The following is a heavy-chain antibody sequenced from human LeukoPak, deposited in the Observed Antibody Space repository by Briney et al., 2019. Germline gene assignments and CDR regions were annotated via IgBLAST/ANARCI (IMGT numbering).Heavy chain of an antibody. CDR3: ARAPSITMIVVAAGGMDV. J-gene: IGHJ6*02. D-gene: IGHD3-22*01. CDR2: IYTSGST. Sequence: SETRSLTCTVSGGSISSYYWSWIRQPAGKGLEWIGRIYTSGSTNYNPSLKSRVTMSVDTSKNQFSLKLSSVTAADTAVYYCARAPSITMIVVAAGGMDVWGQGTTVTVS. CDR1: GGSISSYY. V-gene: IGHV4-4*07.